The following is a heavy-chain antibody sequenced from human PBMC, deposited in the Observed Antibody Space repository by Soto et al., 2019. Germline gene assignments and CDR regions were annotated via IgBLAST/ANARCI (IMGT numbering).Heavy chain of an antibody. Sequence: QVQLVESGGGVVQPGRSLRLSCAASGFTFSRYAIHWVRQAPGKGLEWVAVISYDGSNKYYADSVKGRFTISRDNSKNTLYLQMNSLRAEDTAVYYCAREGNEGASYFDYWGQGTLVTVSS. J-gene: IGHJ4*02. CDR2: ISYDGSNK. D-gene: IGHD1-26*01. V-gene: IGHV3-30-3*01. CDR3: AREGNEGASYFDY. CDR1: GFTFSRYA.